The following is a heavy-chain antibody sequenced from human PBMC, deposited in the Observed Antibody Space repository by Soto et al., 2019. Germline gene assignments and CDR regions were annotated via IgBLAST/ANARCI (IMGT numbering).Heavy chain of an antibody. CDR3: AHRQVVVGAYYFDY. D-gene: IGHD2-21*01. Sequence: QITLKESGPTLVKPPQTLTLTCMFSGFSLTTSGAAVAWIRQSPGKALEWLALIYCDDDKRYNPSLTSRLTSTKDTSKNQVVLTMTNMDPVDTGTYYCAHRQVVVGAYYFDYWGQGTLVTVAS. V-gene: IGHV2-5*02. CDR2: IYCDDDK. CDR1: GFSLTTSGAA. J-gene: IGHJ4*02.